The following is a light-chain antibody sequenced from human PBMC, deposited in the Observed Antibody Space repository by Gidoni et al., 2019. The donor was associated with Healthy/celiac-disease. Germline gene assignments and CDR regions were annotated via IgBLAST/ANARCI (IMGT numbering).Light chain of an antibody. CDR2: AAS. CDR1: QSISSY. CDR3: QQSYSTPRT. V-gene: IGKV1-39*01. J-gene: IGKJ2*01. Sequence: DIQFTHSPSPLSASVGDRVTITCRASQSISSYLIWYQQKPGKAPKLLIYAASSLQSGVPSRFSGSGSGTDFTLTISSLQPEDFATYYCQQSYSTPRTFGQGTKLEIK.